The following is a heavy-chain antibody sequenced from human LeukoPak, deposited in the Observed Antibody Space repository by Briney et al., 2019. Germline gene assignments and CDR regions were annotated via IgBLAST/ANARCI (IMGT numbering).Heavy chain of an antibody. D-gene: IGHD3-10*01. Sequence: GGSLRLSCAASGFTFSGDWMHWVRQVPGKGLVWVSHINSEGRSTSYADSVKGRFTISRDNSKNTLYLQMNSLRAEDTAVYYCAKERVRGVIFPFDYWGQGTLVTVSS. CDR2: INSEGRST. J-gene: IGHJ4*02. CDR1: GFTFSGDW. CDR3: AKERVRGVIFPFDY. V-gene: IGHV3-74*01.